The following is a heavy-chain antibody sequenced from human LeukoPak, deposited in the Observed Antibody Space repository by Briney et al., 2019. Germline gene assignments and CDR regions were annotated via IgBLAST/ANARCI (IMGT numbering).Heavy chain of an antibody. Sequence: SETLSLTCAVYGWSFSGYYWSWIRQPPGKGLEWIGEINHSGSTNYNPSLKSRVTISLDTSKNQFSLKLSSVTAADTAVYYCARRARRDGYNYRYLMDGYHFDYWGQGTLVTVSS. D-gene: IGHD5-24*01. J-gene: IGHJ4*02. CDR2: INHSGST. CDR3: ARRARRDGYNYRYLMDGYHFDY. V-gene: IGHV4-34*01. CDR1: GWSFSGYY.